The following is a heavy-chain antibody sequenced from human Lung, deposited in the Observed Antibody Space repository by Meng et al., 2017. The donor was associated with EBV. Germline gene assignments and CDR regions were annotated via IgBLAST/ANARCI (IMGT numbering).Heavy chain of an antibody. Sequence: EWGQGVVKPAGTRSLTCAVSGGSTSSSNLWSWVRQPPWKGLGSIGEIYQSGCTTYNPSLKSRVTISVDKSKNQFSLKLGSVTAADTAVYYCARLRLVWMFDYWGQGALVTVSS. CDR2: IYQSGCT. D-gene: IGHD6-19*01. J-gene: IGHJ4*02. CDR1: GGSTSSSNL. CDR3: ARLRLVWMFDY. V-gene: IGHV4-4*02.